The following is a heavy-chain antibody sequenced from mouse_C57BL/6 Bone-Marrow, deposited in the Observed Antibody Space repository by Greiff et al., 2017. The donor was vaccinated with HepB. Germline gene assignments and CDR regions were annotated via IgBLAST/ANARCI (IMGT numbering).Heavy chain of an antibody. CDR2: IHPNSGST. V-gene: IGHV1-64*01. CDR1: GYTFTSYW. Sequence: QVQLQQPGAELVKPGASVKLSCKASGYTFTSYWMHWVKQRPGQGLEWIGMIHPNSGSTNYNEKFKSKATLTVDKSSSTAYMQLSSLTSEDSAVYYCARGGSDYYGSSSPWYFDVWGTGTTVTVSS. D-gene: IGHD1-1*01. J-gene: IGHJ1*03. CDR3: ARGGSDYYGSSSPWYFDV.